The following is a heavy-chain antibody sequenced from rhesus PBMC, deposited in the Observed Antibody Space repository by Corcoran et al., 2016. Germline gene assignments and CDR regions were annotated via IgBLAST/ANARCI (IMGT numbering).Heavy chain of an antibody. V-gene: IGHV4S7*01. D-gene: IGHD3-9*01. Sequence: QVQLQESGPGLLKPSETLSLTCAVSGGSISGGYGWGWSRQPPGRGREGFGSIYSSSGNTYYNPSLNSRGTISTDTSKNQFSLKLSSVTAADTAVYYCASRLHYEDDYGYYYTWFDYWGRGVLVIVSS. CDR1: GGSISGGYG. CDR2: IYSSSGNT. J-gene: IGHJ4*01. CDR3: ASRLHYEDDYGYYYTWFDY.